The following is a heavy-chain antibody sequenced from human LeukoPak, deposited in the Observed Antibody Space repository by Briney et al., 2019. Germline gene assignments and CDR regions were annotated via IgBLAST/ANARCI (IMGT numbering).Heavy chain of an antibody. D-gene: IGHD1-26*01. CDR2: ISSSGTGI. V-gene: IGHV3-48*01. CDR1: GFTFNRYS. CDR3: AASYSETQLYYFDY. Sequence: GGSLRLSCAASGFTFNRYSMNWVRQAPGKGLEWVAYISSSGTGIYYADSVKGRFAISRDNAKNSVYLQMNSLRGEDTAVYHCAASYSETQLYYFDYWGQGNLVTVSS. J-gene: IGHJ4*02.